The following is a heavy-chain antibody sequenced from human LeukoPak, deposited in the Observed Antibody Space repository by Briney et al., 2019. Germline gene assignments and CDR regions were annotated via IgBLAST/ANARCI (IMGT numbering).Heavy chain of an antibody. J-gene: IGHJ4*02. CDR3: AKTPGGIVTAIPDY. V-gene: IGHV3-48*04. CDR2: ISSSSSTI. Sequence: GGSLRLSCAASGFTFSSYSMNWVRQAPGKGLEWVSYISSSSSTIYYADSVKGRFTISRDNPGNTLYLQMNSLRAEDTAIYYCAKTPGGIVTAIPDYWGQGTLVTVSS. D-gene: IGHD2-21*02. CDR1: GFTFSSYS.